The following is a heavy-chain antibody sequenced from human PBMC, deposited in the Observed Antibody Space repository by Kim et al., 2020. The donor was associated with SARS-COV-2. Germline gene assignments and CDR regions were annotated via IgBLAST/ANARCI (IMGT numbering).Heavy chain of an antibody. CDR2: INADGSEN. J-gene: IGHJ4*02. D-gene: IGHD1-20*01. Sequence: GGSLSLSCAVSGFTFSAYWLTWVRQAPGKGLEWVAYINADGSENFCVVSLKARFTISRDYATTSLHLPMDSLAAEDTAIYTCARGMIGTPGTDYWGQCT. CDR1: GFTFSAYW. CDR3: ARGMIGTPGTDY. V-gene: IGHV3-7*03.